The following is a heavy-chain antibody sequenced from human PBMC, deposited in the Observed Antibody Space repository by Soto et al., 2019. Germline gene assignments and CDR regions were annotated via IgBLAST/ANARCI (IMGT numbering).Heavy chain of an antibody. D-gene: IGHD2-15*01. J-gene: IGHJ6*02. Sequence: ASVKVSCKASGGTFSSYAISWVRQAPRQGLEWMGGIIPIFGTANYAQKFQGWVTMTRDTSISTAYMELSRLTSDDTAVYYCARAIGYCSGGSCPHTYYYMDVWGQGTTVTVSS. V-gene: IGHV1-69*05. CDR3: ARAIGYCSGGSCPHTYYYMDV. CDR1: GGTFSSYA. CDR2: IIPIFGTA.